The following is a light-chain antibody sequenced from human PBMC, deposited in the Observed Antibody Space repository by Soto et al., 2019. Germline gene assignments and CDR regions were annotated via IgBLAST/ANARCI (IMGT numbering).Light chain of an antibody. V-gene: IGKV1-5*01. CDR2: DAS. J-gene: IGKJ1*01. CDR1: HSISRW. Sequence: IQMTHSPSTLSASLGDIVTITFRAIHSISRWLAWHQQKPGKSPRLLIYDASNLQRGVPSRFSGSGSGTEFTLTITSLQPEDFATYYCQQYNDYSGMFGQGTKVDIK. CDR3: QQYNDYSGM.